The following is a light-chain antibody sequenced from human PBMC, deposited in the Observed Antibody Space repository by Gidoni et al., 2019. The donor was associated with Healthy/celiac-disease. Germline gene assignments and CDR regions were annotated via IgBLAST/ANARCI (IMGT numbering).Light chain of an antibody. Sequence: EIVLTQSPGTLSLSPGERATLSCRASQSGSSSYLAWYQQKPGQAPRLLIYGASSRATGIPDRFSGSGSGTDFTLTISRLEPEDFAAYYCQQYGSSPPYTFXQXTKLEIK. V-gene: IGKV3-20*01. CDR1: QSGSSSY. J-gene: IGKJ2*01. CDR3: QQYGSSPPYT. CDR2: GAS.